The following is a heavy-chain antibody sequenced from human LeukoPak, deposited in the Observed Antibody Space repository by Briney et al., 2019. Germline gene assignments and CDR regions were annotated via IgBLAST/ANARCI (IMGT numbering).Heavy chain of an antibody. CDR1: GFIFSNYA. CDR2: FSGSGGST. Sequence: GGSLRLSCAASGFIFSNYAMSWVRQAPGKGLQWVSAFSGSGGSTYYADSVKGRFTISRDNSRNTLYLQMNSLRAEDTAVYYCAKDQTPYYWGQGTLVTVSS. J-gene: IGHJ4*02. V-gene: IGHV3-23*01. D-gene: IGHD4-23*01. CDR3: AKDQTPYY.